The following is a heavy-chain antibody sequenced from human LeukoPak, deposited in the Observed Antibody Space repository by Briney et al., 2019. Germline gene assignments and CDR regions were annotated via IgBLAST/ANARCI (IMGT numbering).Heavy chain of an antibody. CDR3: AKDPSDLGGSGSNNYFDC. J-gene: IGHJ4*02. V-gene: IGHV3-23*01. CDR1: GXTFSSYD. Sequence: PGGSLRLSWAASGXTFSSYDMSWVRQAPGKGLEWVSGITYSSGYTYYADSVKGRFTISRDNSRNTLYLQMNSLRAEDTAVYYCAKDPSDLGGSGSNNYFDCWGQGTLVTVSS. D-gene: IGHD3-10*01. CDR2: ITYSSGYT.